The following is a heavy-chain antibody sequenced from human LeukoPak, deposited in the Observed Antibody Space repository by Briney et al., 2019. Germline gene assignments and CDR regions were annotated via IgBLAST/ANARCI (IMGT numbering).Heavy chain of an antibody. CDR1: GGTFSSYA. Sequence: SVKVSCKASGGTFSSYAISWVRQAPGQGLEWMGGIIPIFGTANYAQKFQGRVTITTDESTSTAYMELSSLRSEDTAVYYCAREIVATITNGFDPWGQGTLVTVSS. V-gene: IGHV1-69*05. D-gene: IGHD5-12*01. J-gene: IGHJ5*02. CDR2: IIPIFGTA. CDR3: AREIVATITNGFDP.